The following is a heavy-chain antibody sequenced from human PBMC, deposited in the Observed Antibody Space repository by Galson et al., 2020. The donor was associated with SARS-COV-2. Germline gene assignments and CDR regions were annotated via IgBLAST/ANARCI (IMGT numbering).Heavy chain of an antibody. Sequence: GGSLRLSCAASGFTFSSFGMHWVRQAPGKGLEWVAFISYDGSDKYYADSVKGRFTISRDNSKNTVYLQMNSLRAEDTAVYYCAKDRAGYWDSDYDSYNDYWGQGTLVTVSS. J-gene: IGHJ4*02. CDR3: AKDRAGYWDSDYDSYNDY. V-gene: IGHV3-30*02. D-gene: IGHD5-12*01. CDR1: GFTFSSFG. CDR2: ISYDGSDK.